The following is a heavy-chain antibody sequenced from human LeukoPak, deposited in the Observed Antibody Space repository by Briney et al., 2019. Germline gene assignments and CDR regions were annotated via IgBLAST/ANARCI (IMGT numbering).Heavy chain of an antibody. V-gene: IGHV4-39*01. CDR1: GGSISSTSYY. D-gene: IGHD3-22*01. Sequence: PSETLSLTCAVSGGSISSTSYYWAWIRQPPGKGLEWIGTIYYSGSTYHNPSLKSRVTLSVDTSKNQFSLRLSSVDAADTAVYYCAKAGVRYFDSSGLYAFDFWGQGTTVTVSS. CDR2: IYYSGST. CDR3: AKAGVRYFDSSGLYAFDF. J-gene: IGHJ3*01.